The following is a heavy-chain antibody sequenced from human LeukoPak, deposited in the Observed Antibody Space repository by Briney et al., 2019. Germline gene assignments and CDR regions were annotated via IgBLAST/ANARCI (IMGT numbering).Heavy chain of an antibody. D-gene: IGHD5-18*01. CDR2: IIPIFGSS. V-gene: IGHV1-69*01. CDR1: GGTFSSYA. J-gene: IGHJ4*02. Sequence: RASVKVSCKASGGTFSSYAISWVRQAPGQGLEWMGGIIPIFGSSNYAQKFQGRVTITADESTSTAYMELSSLRPEDTAVYYCARVGDNGHSYGWGDYYFDYWGQGTLVTVSS. CDR3: ARVGDNGHSYGWGDYYFDY.